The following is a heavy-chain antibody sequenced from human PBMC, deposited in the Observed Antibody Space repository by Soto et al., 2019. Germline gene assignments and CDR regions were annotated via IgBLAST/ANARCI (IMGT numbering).Heavy chain of an antibody. J-gene: IGHJ4*02. CDR2: ISSSSSYI. CDR3: ARPPWIYDSRGYYNY. CDR1: GFTFSSYS. D-gene: IGHD3-22*01. Sequence: GGSLRLSCAASGFTFSSYSMNWVRQAPGKGLEWVSSISSSSSYIYYADSVKGRFTISRDNAKNSLYLQMNSLRAEDTAVYYCARPPWIYDSRGYYNYWGQGTLVTVSS. V-gene: IGHV3-21*04.